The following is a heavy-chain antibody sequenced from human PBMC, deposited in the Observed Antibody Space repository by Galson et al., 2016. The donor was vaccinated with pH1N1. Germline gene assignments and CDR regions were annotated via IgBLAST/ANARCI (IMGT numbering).Heavy chain of an antibody. CDR2: FTTGGNT. CDR1: GFTFRSCA. CDR3: VKNCPCGTTWYGAGDY. V-gene: IGHV3-23*01. J-gene: IGHJ4*02. D-gene: IGHD1-1*01. Sequence: SLRLSCAASGFTFRSCAMSWVRQAPGKGLEWVSTFTTGGNTYYADSLKGRYTISRDNSKNTLFLQMSSPTAETTAVNYCVKNCPCGTTWYGAGDYWGQGTLVSVSS.